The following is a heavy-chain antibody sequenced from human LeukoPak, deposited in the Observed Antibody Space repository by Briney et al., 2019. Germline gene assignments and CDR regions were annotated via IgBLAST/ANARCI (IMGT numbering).Heavy chain of an antibody. CDR2: IYYSGST. J-gene: IGHJ5*02. V-gene: IGHV4-59*01. Sequence: SETLSLTCTVSGGSISSYYWSWLRQPPGKGLEWIGYIYYSGSTNYNPSLKSRVTISVDTSKNQFSLELSSVTAADTAVYYCARGFDSDWFDPWGQGTLVTVSS. CDR1: GGSISSYY. D-gene: IGHD2-21*01. CDR3: ARGFDSDWFDP.